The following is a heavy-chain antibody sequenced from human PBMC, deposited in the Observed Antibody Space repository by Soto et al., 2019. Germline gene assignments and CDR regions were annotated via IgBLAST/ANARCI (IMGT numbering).Heavy chain of an antibody. Sequence: SQTLSLTCAISGDSVSSNSAAWSWIRQSPSRGLEWLGRTYYRSKWYNDYASSVKSRISINPDTSKNQLSLQLNSVTPEDTAVYYCARSDCSSGRCSRTLDYWGQGTLVTVSS. D-gene: IGHD2-15*01. V-gene: IGHV6-1*01. CDR2: TYYRSKWYN. CDR3: ARSDCSSGRCSRTLDY. J-gene: IGHJ4*02. CDR1: GDSVSSNSAA.